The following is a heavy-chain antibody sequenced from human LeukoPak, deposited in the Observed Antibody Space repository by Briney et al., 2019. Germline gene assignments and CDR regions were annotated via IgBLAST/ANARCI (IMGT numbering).Heavy chain of an antibody. CDR3: ARQGGNYDILTGRGWFDP. J-gene: IGHJ5*02. D-gene: IGHD3-9*01. Sequence: SETLSLTCTVSGGSISSSSYYWGWIRQPPGKGLEWIGSIHYSGSTYYNPSLKSRVTISVDTSKNQFSLKLSSVTAADTAVYYCARQGGNYDILTGRGWFDPWGQGTLVTVSS. CDR2: IHYSGST. V-gene: IGHV4-39*01. CDR1: GGSISSSSYY.